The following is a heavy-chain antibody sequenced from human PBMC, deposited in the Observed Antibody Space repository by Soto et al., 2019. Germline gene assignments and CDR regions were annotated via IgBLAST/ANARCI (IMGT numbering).Heavy chain of an antibody. CDR3: ARGFSASGPLSFDI. CDR1: GFTFSSDW. Sequence: EVQLVESGGGLVQPGGSLRLSCTASGFTFSSDWMHWVRQAPGKGLVWVSRIVTDGTSTSYADSVKGRFTISRDNVKNTLYLQMNTLRGEDTAVYYCARGFSASGPLSFDIWGQGTMVTVSS. CDR2: IVTDGTST. V-gene: IGHV3-74*01. J-gene: IGHJ3*02. D-gene: IGHD3-10*01.